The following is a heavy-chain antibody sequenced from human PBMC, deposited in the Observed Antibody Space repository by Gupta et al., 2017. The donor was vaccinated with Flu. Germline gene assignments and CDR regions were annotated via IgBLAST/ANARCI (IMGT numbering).Heavy chain of an antibody. J-gene: IGHJ4*02. V-gene: IGHV3-30*18. Sequence: GKGLEWVAVISYDGSNKYYADSVKGRFTISRDNSKNTLYLQMNSLRAEDTAVYYCAKNFFSMVTPDAVHFDYWGQGTLVTVSS. CDR3: AKNFFSMVTPDAVHFDY. CDR2: ISYDGSNK. D-gene: IGHD3-3*01.